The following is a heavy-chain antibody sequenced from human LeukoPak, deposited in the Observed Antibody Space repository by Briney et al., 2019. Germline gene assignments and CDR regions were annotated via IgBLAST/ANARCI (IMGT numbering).Heavy chain of an antibody. CDR3: ASIAAAEWFHP. D-gene: IGHD6-13*01. V-gene: IGHV4-34*01. CDR1: GGSFSGYY. J-gene: IGHJ5*02. CDR2: INHSGST. Sequence: PSETLSLTCAVYGGSFSGYYWSWIRQPPGKGLEWIGEINHSGSTNYNPSLKSRVTISVDKSKNQFSLKLTSVTAADTAVYYCASIAAAEWFHPWGQGTLVNV.